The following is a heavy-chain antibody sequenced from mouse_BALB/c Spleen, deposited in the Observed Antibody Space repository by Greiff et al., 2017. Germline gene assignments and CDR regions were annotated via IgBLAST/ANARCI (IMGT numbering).Heavy chain of an antibody. CDR1: GYTFSSYW. Sequence: VQVVESGAELMKPGASVKISCKATGYTFSSYWIEWVKQRPGHGLEWIGEILPGSGSTNYNEKFKGKATFTADTSSNTAYMQLSSLTSEDSAVYYCARRSMIYYDYDGFDYWGQGTTLTVSS. V-gene: IGHV1-9*01. CDR2: ILPGSGST. CDR3: ARRSMIYYDYDGFDY. D-gene: IGHD2-4*01. J-gene: IGHJ2*01.